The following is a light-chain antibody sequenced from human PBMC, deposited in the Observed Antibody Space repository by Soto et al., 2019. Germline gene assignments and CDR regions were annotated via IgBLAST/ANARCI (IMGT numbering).Light chain of an antibody. J-gene: IGKJ5*01. CDR3: QQRTNWPSST. V-gene: IGKV3-11*01. CDR1: QSVANY. Sequence: EIVLTQSPATLSLSPGERATLSCRASQSVANYLAWYQQKPGQAPRLLIHDASNRVTGIPARFSVSGSGTDFSLTISSREPEDVALDYCQQRTNWPSSTFGQGTRLEIK. CDR2: DAS.